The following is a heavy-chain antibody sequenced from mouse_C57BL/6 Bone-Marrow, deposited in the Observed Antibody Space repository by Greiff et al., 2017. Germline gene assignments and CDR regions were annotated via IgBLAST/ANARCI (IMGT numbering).Heavy chain of an antibody. V-gene: IGHV5-4*01. D-gene: IGHD1-1*01. CDR3: ARDRYYYGSSYDYYAMDY. J-gene: IGHJ4*01. CDR1: GFTFSSYA. Sequence: EVHLVESGGGLVKPGGSLKLSCAASGFTFSSYAMSWVRQTPEKRLEWVATISDGGSHTYYPDNVKGRFTISRDNAKNNLYLQMSHLKSEDTAMYYCARDRYYYGSSYDYYAMDYWGQGTSVTVSS. CDR2: ISDGGSHT.